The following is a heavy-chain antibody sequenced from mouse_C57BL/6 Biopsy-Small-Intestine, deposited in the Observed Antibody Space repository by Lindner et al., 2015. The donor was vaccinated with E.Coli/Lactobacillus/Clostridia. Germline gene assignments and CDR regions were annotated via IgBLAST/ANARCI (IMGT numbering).Heavy chain of an antibody. CDR2: IWSDGST. J-gene: IGHJ3*01. V-gene: IGHV2-4-1*01. Sequence: VQLQESGPGLVAPSQSLSITCTVSGFSLTNYAVHWVRQSPGKGLEWLGVIWSDGSTDYNAAFISRLSISKDNSKSQVFFKMNSLQADDTAIYYCARNGAYYRYDGWFAYWGQGTLVTVSA. CDR3: ARNGAYYRYDGWFAY. CDR1: GFSLTNYA. D-gene: IGHD2-14*01.